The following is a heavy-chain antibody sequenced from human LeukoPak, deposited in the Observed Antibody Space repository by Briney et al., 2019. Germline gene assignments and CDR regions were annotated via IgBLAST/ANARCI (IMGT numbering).Heavy chain of an antibody. CDR3: AREPGISGY. V-gene: IGHV3-21*01. CDR2: ISSGAYSI. Sequence: PGGSLRLSCAASGFSFSSHSMNWVRQVPGKGLEWVSSISSGAYSIYYADSVRGRFTISRDNAKNSLYLQMNSLRAEDTAVYYCAREPGISGYWGQGTLVTVSS. CDR1: GFSFSSHS. D-gene: IGHD6-25*01. J-gene: IGHJ4*02.